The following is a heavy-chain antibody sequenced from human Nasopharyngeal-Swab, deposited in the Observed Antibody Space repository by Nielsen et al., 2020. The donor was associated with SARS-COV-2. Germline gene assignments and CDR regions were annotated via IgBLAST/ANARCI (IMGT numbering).Heavy chain of an antibody. CDR1: GFSFSTFG. D-gene: IGHD3-10*01. CDR2: ITSRGTYI. CDR3: AGRSATSGTFDY. J-gene: IGHJ4*02. Sequence: GESLKISCVASGFSFSTFGMNWVRQAPGKGLEWVSSITSRGTYIYYADSAKGRFTISRDNAKQSVDLQMNDLSDEDTALYFCAGRSATSGTFDYWDQGTLVTVSS. V-gene: IGHV3-21*01.